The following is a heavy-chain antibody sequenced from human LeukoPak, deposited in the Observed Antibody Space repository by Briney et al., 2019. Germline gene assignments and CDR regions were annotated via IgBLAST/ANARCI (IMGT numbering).Heavy chain of an antibody. Sequence: SETLSLTCTVSGGSISSSTYYWGWVRQPPGKRLEWIGNMYYGGSTYYNPPLKSRVTISVDTSNNQFSLKLSSVTAADTAMYYCARRNSGSGNFDCWGQGTLVTVSS. D-gene: IGHD3-10*01. V-gene: IGHV4-39*01. J-gene: IGHJ4*02. CDR3: ARRNSGSGNFDC. CDR1: GGSISSSTYY. CDR2: MYYGGST.